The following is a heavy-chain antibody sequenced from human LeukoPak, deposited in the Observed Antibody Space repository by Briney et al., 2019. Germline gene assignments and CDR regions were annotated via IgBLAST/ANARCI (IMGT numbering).Heavy chain of an antibody. Sequence: GGSLRLSCAASGFTFSSYEMNWVRQAPGKGLEWVSYISSSGSTIYYADSVKGRFTISRDNAKNSLYLQMNSLRAEDTAVYYCARENPGTIFGVVQYDMDVWGQGTTVTVSS. V-gene: IGHV3-48*03. CDR1: GFTFSSYE. D-gene: IGHD3-3*01. J-gene: IGHJ6*02. CDR2: ISSSGSTI. CDR3: ARENPGTIFGVVQYDMDV.